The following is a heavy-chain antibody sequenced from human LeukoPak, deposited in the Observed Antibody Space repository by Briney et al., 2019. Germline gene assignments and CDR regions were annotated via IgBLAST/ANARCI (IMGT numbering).Heavy chain of an antibody. J-gene: IGHJ4*02. CDR1: GGSISGYY. CDR3: ARGDCGDYYDSSGPFDY. D-gene: IGHD3-22*01. CDR2: INHSGST. Sequence: SETLSLTCTVSGGSISGYYWSWIRQPPGKGLEWIGEINHSGSTNYNPSLKSRVTISVDTSKNQFSLKLSSVTAADTAVYYCARGDCGDYYDSSGPFDYWGQGTLVTVSP. V-gene: IGHV4-34*01.